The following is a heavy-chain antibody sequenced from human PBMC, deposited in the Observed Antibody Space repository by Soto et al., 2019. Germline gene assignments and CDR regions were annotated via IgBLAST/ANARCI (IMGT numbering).Heavy chain of an antibody. CDR2: ISAYNGNT. J-gene: IGHJ4*02. V-gene: IGHV1-18*01. Sequence: GASVKVSCKASGYTFTSYGISWGRQAPGQGLEWMGWISAYNGNTNYAQKLQGRVTMTTDTSTSTAYMELRSLRSDDTAVYYCARDESSRWYIFLLYWGQGTLVTVSS. CDR3: ARDESSRWYIFLLY. CDR1: GYTFTSYG. D-gene: IGHD6-13*01.